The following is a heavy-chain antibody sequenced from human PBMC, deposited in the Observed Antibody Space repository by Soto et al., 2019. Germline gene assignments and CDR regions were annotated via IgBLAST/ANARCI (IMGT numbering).Heavy chain of an antibody. CDR2: INHSGST. Sequence: QVQLQQWGAGLLKPSETLSLTCAVYGGSFSGYYWSWIRQPPGKGLEWIGEINHSGSTNYNPSLKSRVTISVDTSKNQFSLKLRSVTAADTAVYYCARVKSAETLGDWFDPWGQGTLVTVSS. CDR1: GGSFSGYY. V-gene: IGHV4-34*01. J-gene: IGHJ5*02. CDR3: ARVKSAETLGDWFDP.